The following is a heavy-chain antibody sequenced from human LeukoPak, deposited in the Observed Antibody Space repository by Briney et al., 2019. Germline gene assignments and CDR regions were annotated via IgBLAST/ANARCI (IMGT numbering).Heavy chain of an antibody. D-gene: IGHD3-10*01. CDR1: GGSFCGYY. Sequence: KPSETLSLTCAVYGGSFCGYYWSWIRQPPGKGLEWIGEINHSGSTNYNPSLKSRVTISVDTSKNQFSLKLSSVTAADTAVYYCASGGFGELLGGIDYWGQGTLVTVSS. CDR2: INHSGST. J-gene: IGHJ4*02. V-gene: IGHV4-34*01. CDR3: ASGGFGELLGGIDY.